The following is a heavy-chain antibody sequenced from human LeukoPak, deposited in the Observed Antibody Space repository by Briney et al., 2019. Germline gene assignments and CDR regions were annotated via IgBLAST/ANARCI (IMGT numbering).Heavy chain of an antibody. CDR3: AKDGPDDFWTGYDY. Sequence: GGSLRLSCAASGFTFSSYAMSWVRQAPGRGLEWVSAISGSGGSTYYADSVKGRFTISRDNSKNTLYLQMNSLRAEDTAVYYCAKDGPDDFWTGYDYWGQGTLVTVSS. J-gene: IGHJ4*02. D-gene: IGHD3-3*01. CDR1: GFTFSSYA. CDR2: ISGSGGST. V-gene: IGHV3-23*01.